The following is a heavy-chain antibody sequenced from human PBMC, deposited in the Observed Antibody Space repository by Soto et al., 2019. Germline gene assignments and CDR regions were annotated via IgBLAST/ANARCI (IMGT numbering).Heavy chain of an antibody. CDR2: ISSSGKTI. D-gene: IGHD5-12*01. Sequence: EVQLVESGGGLVQPGGSLRLSCVASGFTFSTYEMNWVRQAPGKGLEWVSYISSSGKTIYYADSAKGRFTISRDNAKNSLYLQMNRLRAEDTAVYYCARDPSTHRGYDLGLDYWGQGTLVTVSS. CDR3: ARDPSTHRGYDLGLDY. CDR1: GFTFSTYE. V-gene: IGHV3-48*03. J-gene: IGHJ4*02.